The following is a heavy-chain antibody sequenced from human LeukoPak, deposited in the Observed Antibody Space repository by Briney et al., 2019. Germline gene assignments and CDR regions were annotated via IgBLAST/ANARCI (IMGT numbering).Heavy chain of an antibody. CDR3: ADYDSSGYYGENDY. D-gene: IGHD3-22*01. CDR1: GFTFSSYA. J-gene: IGHJ4*02. V-gene: IGHV3-23*01. Sequence: GGSLRLSCAASGFTFSSYAMSWVRQAPGKGLEWVSAISGSGGSTYYADSVKGRFTISRDNSKNMLYLQMNSLRAEDTAVYYCADYDSSGYYGENDYWGQGTLVTVSS. CDR2: ISGSGGST.